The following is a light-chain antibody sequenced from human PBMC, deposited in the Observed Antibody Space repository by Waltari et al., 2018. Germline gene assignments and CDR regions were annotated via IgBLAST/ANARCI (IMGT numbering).Light chain of an antibody. CDR1: NSNIGSNT. V-gene: IGLV1-44*01. J-gene: IGLJ2*01. CDR3: ATWDDRLTGVV. CDR2: SNG. Sequence: QSVLTQPPSASGTPGQRVTISCSGRNSNIGSNTVNWYQQVPGTAPKLLIYSNGQGPSEVPERFSGSKSGTSASRAISGLQSEDESDYYCATWDDRLTGVVFGGGTKVTVL.